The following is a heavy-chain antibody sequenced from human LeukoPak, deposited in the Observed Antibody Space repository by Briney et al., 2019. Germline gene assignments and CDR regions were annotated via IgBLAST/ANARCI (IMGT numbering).Heavy chain of an antibody. CDR1: GFTFSSYG. D-gene: IGHD6-19*01. CDR3: AKDRTAVAGTSFYYGMDV. Sequence: PGGSLRLSCAASGFTFSSYGMHWVRQAPCKGLEWVAVISYDGSNEYYADSVKGRFTISRDNSKNTLYLQMNSLRAEDTAVYYCAKDRTAVAGTSFYYGMDVWGQGTTVTVSS. J-gene: IGHJ6*02. V-gene: IGHV3-30*18. CDR2: ISYDGSNE.